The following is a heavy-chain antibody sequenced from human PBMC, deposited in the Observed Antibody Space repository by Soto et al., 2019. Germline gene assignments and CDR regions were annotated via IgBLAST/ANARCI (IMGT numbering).Heavy chain of an antibody. J-gene: IGHJ4*02. Sequence: QVQLQESGPGLVKPSQTLSLTCTVSGGSISSGGYYWSWIRQHPGKGLEWMGYIYYSGSTYYNPSLKSLVTISVDTSKNQFSLKLSSVTAADTAVYYCASIVSSAHGEFSDWGQGTLVTVSS. CDR2: IYYSGST. CDR1: GGSISSGGYY. D-gene: IGHD3-10*01. V-gene: IGHV4-31*01. CDR3: ASIVSSAHGEFSD.